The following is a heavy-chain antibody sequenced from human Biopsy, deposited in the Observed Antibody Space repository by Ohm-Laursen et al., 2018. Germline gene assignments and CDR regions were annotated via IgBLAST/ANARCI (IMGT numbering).Heavy chain of an antibody. Sequence: SETLSLTCSVSGGSIISYYWTWIRQPPGKGLEWIGHVYNGGITNYNPSLKSRVTISKDTSKNQFSLKVRSVTAADTAVYYCVRGVDYYDPYHYYALDVWGQGTTVTVSS. V-gene: IGHV4-59*12. CDR1: GGSIISYY. CDR3: VRGVDYYDPYHYYALDV. J-gene: IGHJ6*02. CDR2: VYNGGIT. D-gene: IGHD3-22*01.